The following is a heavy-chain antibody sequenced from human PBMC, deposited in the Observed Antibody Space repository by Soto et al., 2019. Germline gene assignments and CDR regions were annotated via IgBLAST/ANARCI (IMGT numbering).Heavy chain of an antibody. CDR1: GFTFTSSA. V-gene: IGHV1-58*01. J-gene: IGHJ6*02. CDR3: AASDIVVVVAGPYGMDV. CDR2: IVVGSGNT. D-gene: IGHD2-15*01. Sequence: SVKVSCKASGFTFTSSAVQWVRQARGQRLEWIGWIVVGSGNTNYAQKFQERVTITRDMSTSTAYMELSSLRSEDTAVYYCAASDIVVVVAGPYGMDVWGQGTTVTVSS.